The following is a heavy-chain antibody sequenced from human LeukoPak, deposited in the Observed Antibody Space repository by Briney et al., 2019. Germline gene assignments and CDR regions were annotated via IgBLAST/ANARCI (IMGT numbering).Heavy chain of an antibody. CDR3: ARDDYGDSLDY. Sequence: PGGSLGLSCAASGFTFSSYAMNWVRQAPGKGLEWVSAISGAGGSTYFADFVKGRFTISRDNSKNTLYLQMNSLRAEDTAVYYCARDDYGDSLDYWGQGTLVTVSS. V-gene: IGHV3-23*01. D-gene: IGHD4-17*01. CDR2: ISGAGGST. CDR1: GFTFSSYA. J-gene: IGHJ4*02.